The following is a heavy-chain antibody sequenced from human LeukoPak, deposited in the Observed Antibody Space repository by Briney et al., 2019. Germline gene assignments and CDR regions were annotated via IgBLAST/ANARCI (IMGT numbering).Heavy chain of an antibody. V-gene: IGHV4-39*01. CDR2: IYYTGST. CDR3: ARLGDSAMVRYFDY. Sequence: SETLSLTCTVSGGSISSSTYYWAWIRQPLGKGLEWIGGIYYTGSTYSTPSLKSRATISVDTSKNQFSLRLTSVTAADTAVYYCARLGDSAMVRYFDYWGQGTLATVSS. J-gene: IGHJ4*02. CDR1: GGSISSSTYY. D-gene: IGHD5-18*01.